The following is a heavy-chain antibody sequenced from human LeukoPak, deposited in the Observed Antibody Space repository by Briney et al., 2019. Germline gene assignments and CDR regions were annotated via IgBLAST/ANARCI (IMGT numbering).Heavy chain of an antibody. CDR3: ARDGSIWFGDPIGDY. CDR2: IYYSGST. D-gene: IGHD3-10*01. Sequence: PSETLSLTCTVSGVSISSSSYYWGWIRQPPGKGLGWIGSIYYSGSTYYNPSLKSRVTISVDTSKNQFSLKLSSVTAADTAVYYCARDGSIWFGDPIGDYWGLGTLVTVSS. CDR1: GVSISSSSYY. V-gene: IGHV4-39*07. J-gene: IGHJ4*02.